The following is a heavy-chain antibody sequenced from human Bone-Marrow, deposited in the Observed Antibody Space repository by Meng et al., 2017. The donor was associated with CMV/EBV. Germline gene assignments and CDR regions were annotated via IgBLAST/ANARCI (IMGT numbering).Heavy chain of an antibody. D-gene: IGHD4-17*01. J-gene: IGHJ6*02. CDR3: AKVLYGDYAHYYYYGMDV. Sequence: GGSLRLSCAASGFTFSYYYMSGVRQAPGKGLEWVSAISGSGGSTYYADSVKGRFTISRDNSKNTLYLQMNSLRAEDTAVYYCAKVLYGDYAHYYYYGMDVWGQGTTVTVSS. CDR1: GFTFSYYY. CDR2: ISGSGGST. V-gene: IGHV3-23*01.